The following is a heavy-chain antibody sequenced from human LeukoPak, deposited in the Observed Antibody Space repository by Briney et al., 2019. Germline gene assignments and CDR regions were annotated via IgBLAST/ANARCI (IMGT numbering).Heavy chain of an antibody. V-gene: IGHV3-7*01. CDR1: GFIFSSYW. CDR3: ARGDDNYYYYYGMAV. CDR2: IKQDGSEK. D-gene: IGHD1-1*01. Sequence: GGSLRLSCAASGFIFSSYWMTRVRQAPGKGLQWVANIKQDGSEKYYVDSVKGRFTISRDNAKNSLYLQVNSLRAEDTAVYYCARGDDNYYYYYGMAVWGQGTTVTVSS. J-gene: IGHJ6*02.